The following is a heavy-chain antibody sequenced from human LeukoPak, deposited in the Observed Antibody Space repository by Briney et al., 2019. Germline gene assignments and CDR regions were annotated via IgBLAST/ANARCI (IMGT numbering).Heavy chain of an antibody. D-gene: IGHD2-8*02. J-gene: IGHJ4*02. CDR3: AKGLLDPNLVLDY. V-gene: IGHV3-23*01. Sequence: QAGGSLRLSCAASGFIFSNYAVTWVRQAPGKGLEWVSSFTATGGRTYYADSVKGRFTISRDNSKNTLYLQLNSLRAEDTAVYFCAKGLLDPNLVLDYWGQGTLVTVSS. CDR2: FTATGGRT. CDR1: GFIFSNYA.